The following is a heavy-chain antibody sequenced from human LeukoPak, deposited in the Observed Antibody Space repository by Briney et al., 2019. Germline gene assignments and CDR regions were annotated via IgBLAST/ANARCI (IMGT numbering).Heavy chain of an antibody. D-gene: IGHD5-24*01. CDR3: ARAISPDGYNSESDAFDI. Sequence: GGSLRLSCAASGFTFSDYTMNWVRQAPGKGLEWVSSISSGGTYKYYADSVKGRFTISRDNAQNSLYLQMNSLRAEDTAVYYCARAISPDGYNSESDAFDIWGQGTMVTVSS. CDR2: ISSGGTYK. CDR1: GFTFSDYT. V-gene: IGHV3-21*01. J-gene: IGHJ3*02.